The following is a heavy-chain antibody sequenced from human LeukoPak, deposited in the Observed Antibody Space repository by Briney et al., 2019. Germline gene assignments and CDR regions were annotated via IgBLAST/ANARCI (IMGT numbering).Heavy chain of an antibody. CDR3: AKDLGRWLQLTTFDY. Sequence: SVKVSCKASGGTFSSYAISWVRQAPGQPLEWVGGIIPIFGTANYAQKLQGRVTITADKSTSTAYMELSTLRAADTAVYYCAKDLGRWLQLTTFDYWGQGTLVIVSS. D-gene: IGHD5-24*01. CDR1: GGTFSSYA. V-gene: IGHV1-69*06. J-gene: IGHJ4*02. CDR2: IIPIFGTA.